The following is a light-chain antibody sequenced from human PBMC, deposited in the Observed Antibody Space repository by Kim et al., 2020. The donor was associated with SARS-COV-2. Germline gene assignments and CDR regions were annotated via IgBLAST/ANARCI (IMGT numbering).Light chain of an antibody. CDR1: SGHSTYA. Sequence: SVKLTCPLSSGHSTYAIAWHQQQPEKGPRYLLKINTDGSHTRGDDISDRFSGSSSGAERYLTISSLQSEDEAAYYCQTWGPGIRVFGGGTSLTVL. V-gene: IGLV4-69*01. CDR3: QTWGPGIRV. CDR2: INTDGSH. J-gene: IGLJ3*02.